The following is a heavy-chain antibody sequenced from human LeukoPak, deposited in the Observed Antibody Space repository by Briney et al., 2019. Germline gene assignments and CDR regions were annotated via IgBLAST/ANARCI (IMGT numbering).Heavy chain of an antibody. CDR3: VRDRDWAFDY. J-gene: IGHJ4*02. CDR1: GFTFTYYG. CDR2: VRSDGSDK. V-gene: IGHV3-30*02. D-gene: IGHD2-21*02. Sequence: GGSLRLSCGASGFTFTYYGMRWVRQAPGKGLEWVTFVRSDGSDKYYADSVKGRFTFSRDNSKNTVYLQMNSLRPEDTAVYYCVRDRDWAFDYWGQGSLVTVSS.